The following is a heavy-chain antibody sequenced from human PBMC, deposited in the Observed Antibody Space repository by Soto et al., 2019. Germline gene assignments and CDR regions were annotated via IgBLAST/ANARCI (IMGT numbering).Heavy chain of an antibody. CDR1: GATFRNFA. CDR2: ISGRGATT. V-gene: IGHV3-23*01. J-gene: IGHJ4*02. CDR3: AKCFGLYFDNSGYYRYLDY. Sequence: VGSLRLSCEASGATFRNFAMSWVRQAPGKGLEWVAAISGRGATTSYADSVKGRFTISRDNSKNTLYLQMNSLRGEDTAVYYCAKCFGLYFDNSGYYRYLDYWGQGTLVTVSS. D-gene: IGHD3-22*01.